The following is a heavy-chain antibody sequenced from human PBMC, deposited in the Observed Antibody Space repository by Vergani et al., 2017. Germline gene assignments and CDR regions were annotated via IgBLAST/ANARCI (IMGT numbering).Heavy chain of an antibody. J-gene: IGHJ4*02. D-gene: IGHD5-12*01. CDR2: ISYDGSNK. Sequence: QVQLVESGGGVVQPGRSLRLSCAASGFTFSSCAMHWVRQAPGKGLEWVAVISYDGSNKYYADSVKGRFTISRDNSKNTLYLQMNSLRAEDTAVYYCARGASGSDYWGQGTLVTVSS. CDR1: GFTFSSCA. CDR3: ARGASGSDY. V-gene: IGHV3-30-3*01.